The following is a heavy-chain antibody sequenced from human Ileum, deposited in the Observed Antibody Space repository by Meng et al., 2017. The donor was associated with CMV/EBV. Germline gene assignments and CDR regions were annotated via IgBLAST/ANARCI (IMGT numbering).Heavy chain of an antibody. D-gene: IGHD5-12*01. J-gene: IGHJ4*02. CDR1: GFHVNRNY. Sequence: VQLVEFGVCLVQPGGSLMLSGSASGFHVNRNYMNWVRQARGKGLEWVSLIDSGGSTYYADSVKGRFTISRDISKNTMDLQMNSLRVEDTAVYYCAMGWLHSWGQGTLVTVSS. V-gene: IGHV3-66*01. CDR3: AMGWLHS. CDR2: IDSGGST.